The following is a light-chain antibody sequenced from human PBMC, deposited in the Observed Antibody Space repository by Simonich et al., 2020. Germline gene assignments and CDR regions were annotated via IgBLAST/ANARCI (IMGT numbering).Light chain of an antibody. Sequence: AIRMTQSPSSLSASTGDSVTITCRASQGISSYLAWYQQKTGKSPKLLIYAASTLQSGFPSRFSGSGSGTDFTLTISCLQSEDFATYYCQQYYSYPITFGQGTRLEIK. V-gene: IGKV1-8*01. CDR2: AAS. J-gene: IGKJ5*01. CDR1: QGISSY. CDR3: QQYYSYPIT.